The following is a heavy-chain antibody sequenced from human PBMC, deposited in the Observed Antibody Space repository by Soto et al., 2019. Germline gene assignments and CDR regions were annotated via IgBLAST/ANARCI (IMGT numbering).Heavy chain of an antibody. CDR2: ISYDGSNK. CDR1: GFTFSSYG. J-gene: IGHJ6*02. Sequence: PGGSLRLSCAASGFTFSSYGMHWVRQAPGKGLEWVAVISYDGSNKYYADSVKGRFTISRDNSKNTLYLQMNRLRAEDTAVYYCEKDEKIKIFGVVVTPIRQPLEYYGMEVSGQGTTVNVSS. V-gene: IGHV3-30*18. D-gene: IGHD3-3*01. CDR3: EKDEKIKIFGVVVTPIRQPLEYYGMEV.